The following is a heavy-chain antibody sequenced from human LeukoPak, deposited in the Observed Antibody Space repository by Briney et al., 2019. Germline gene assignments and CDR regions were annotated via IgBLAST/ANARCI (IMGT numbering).Heavy chain of an antibody. Sequence: ASVKVSCKASGYTFTGYYMHWVRQAPGQGLEWMGWINPNSGGTNYAQKFQGRVTMTRDTSISTAYMELSRLRSDDTAVYYCARDNDVTAAFDYWGQGTLVTVSS. CDR1: GYTFTGYY. D-gene: IGHD1-1*01. V-gene: IGHV1-2*02. J-gene: IGHJ4*02. CDR2: INPNSGGT. CDR3: ARDNDVTAAFDY.